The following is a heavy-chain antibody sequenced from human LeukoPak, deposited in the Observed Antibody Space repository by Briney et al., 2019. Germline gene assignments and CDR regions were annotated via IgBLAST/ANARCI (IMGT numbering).Heavy chain of an antibody. CDR3: ARAPGRVVVPAAVDY. Sequence: ASVKVSCKASGGTFSSYTISWVRQAPGQGLDWMGRIIPILGMANYAQKFQGRVTITADKSTSTAYMELSSLRSEDTAVYYCARAPGRVVVPAAVDYWGQGTLVTVSS. D-gene: IGHD2-2*01. J-gene: IGHJ4*02. CDR1: GGTFSSYT. CDR2: IIPILGMA. V-gene: IGHV1-69*02.